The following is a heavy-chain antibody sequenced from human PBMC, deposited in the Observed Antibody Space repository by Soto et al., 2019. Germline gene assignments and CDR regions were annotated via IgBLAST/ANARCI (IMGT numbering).Heavy chain of an antibody. D-gene: IGHD3-3*01. V-gene: IGHV1-8*01. CDR2: MNPKSGNT. CDR3: ARGLFRAHYYERGFDP. J-gene: IGHJ5*02. Sequence: LVQSGAEVKKPGASVKVSCKASGYTFNTYDINWVRQASGQGLEWMGWMNPKSGNTGYPQKFQGRVTMTRNTTINTAYMELRSLISEDAAIYFCARGLFRAHYYERGFDPWGQGTLVTVSS. CDR1: GYTFNTYD.